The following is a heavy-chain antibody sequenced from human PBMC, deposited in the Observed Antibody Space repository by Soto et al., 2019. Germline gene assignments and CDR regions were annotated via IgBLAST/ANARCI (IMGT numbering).Heavy chain of an antibody. CDR1: GFTFSNAW. Sequence: GGSLRLSCAASGFTFSNAWMNWVRQAPGKGLEWVGRIKSKTDGGTTDYAAPVKGRFTISRDDSKNTLYLQMNSLKTEDTAVYYCTTDSPIMVRGVISGYWGQGTLVTVSS. CDR3: TTDSPIMVRGVISGY. V-gene: IGHV3-15*07. J-gene: IGHJ4*02. CDR2: IKSKTDGGTT. D-gene: IGHD3-10*01.